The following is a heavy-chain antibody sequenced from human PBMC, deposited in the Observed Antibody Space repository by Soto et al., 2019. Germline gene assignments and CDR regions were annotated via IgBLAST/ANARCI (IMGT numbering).Heavy chain of an antibody. CDR2: INAGNGNT. D-gene: IGHD3-10*01. CDR1: GYTFTSYA. J-gene: IGHJ4*02. V-gene: IGHV1-3*01. Sequence: ASVKVSCKASGYTFTSYAMHWVRQAPGQSLEWMGWINAGNGNTKYSQKFQGRVTITRDTSASTAYMELSSLRSEDTAVYYCARDIKYYYGSGSYYITPGFLDYWGQGTLVTVSS. CDR3: ARDIKYYYGSGSYYITPGFLDY.